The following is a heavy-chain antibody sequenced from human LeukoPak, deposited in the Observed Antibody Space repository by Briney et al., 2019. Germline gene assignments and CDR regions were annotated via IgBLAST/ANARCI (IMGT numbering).Heavy chain of an antibody. D-gene: IGHD1-26*01. Sequence: GGSLRLSCAASRFTFSSYSMNWVRQAPGTGLEWVSYISSSSYIYYADSVKGRFTISRDNAKNSLYLQMNSLRAEDTAVYYCARVIVFRGYMDVWGKGTTVTVSS. J-gene: IGHJ6*03. CDR1: RFTFSSYS. CDR2: ISSSSYI. CDR3: ARVIVFRGYMDV. V-gene: IGHV3-21*01.